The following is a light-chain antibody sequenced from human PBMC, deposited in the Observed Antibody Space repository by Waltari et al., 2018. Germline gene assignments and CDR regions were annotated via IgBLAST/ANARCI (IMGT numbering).Light chain of an antibody. Sequence: DIVMTQSPDSLAVSLGERATINCKASQSILYSSNDKNYLAWYQQKPGQPPKLLIYWASTREAGVPDRFSGSGSGTDFTLTISILQAEDVAVYYCQQYYRSRTFGQGTKVEIK. CDR1: QSILYSSNDKNY. V-gene: IGKV4-1*01. J-gene: IGKJ1*01. CDR3: QQYYRSRT. CDR2: WAS.